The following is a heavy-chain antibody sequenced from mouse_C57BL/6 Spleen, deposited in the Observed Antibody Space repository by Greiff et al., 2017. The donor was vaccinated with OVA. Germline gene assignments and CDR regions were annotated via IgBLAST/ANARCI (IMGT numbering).Heavy chain of an antibody. CDR1: GFTFTDYY. J-gene: IGHJ2*01. D-gene: IGHD2-3*01. Sequence: EVKVVESGGGLVQPGGSLSLSCAASGFTFTDYYMSWVRQPPGKALEWLGFIRNKANGYTTEYSASVKGRFTISRDNSQSTLYLQMNALRAEDSATYYCARSPLYDGYSFLDYWGQGTTLTVSS. CDR3: ARSPLYDGYSFLDY. CDR2: IRNKANGYTT. V-gene: IGHV7-3*01.